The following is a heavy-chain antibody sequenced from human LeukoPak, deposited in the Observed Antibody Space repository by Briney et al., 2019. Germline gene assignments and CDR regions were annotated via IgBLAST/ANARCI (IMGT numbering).Heavy chain of an antibody. J-gene: IGHJ4*02. V-gene: IGHV4-59*11. D-gene: IGHD3-9*01. CDR1: GGSISSHY. CDR2: IYYSGST. CDR3: ARRGSLRYLNY. Sequence: SETLSLTCTVSGGSISSHYWSWIRQLPGKGLEWIGYIYYSGSTNYNPSLKSRVTISVDTSKNQFSLKLSSVTAADTAMYYCARRGSLRYLNYWGQGTLVTISS.